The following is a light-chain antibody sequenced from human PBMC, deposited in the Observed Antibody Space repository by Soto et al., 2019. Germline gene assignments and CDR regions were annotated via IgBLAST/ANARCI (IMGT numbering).Light chain of an antibody. CDR1: QSFSSY. V-gene: IGKV3-11*01. Sequence: EIVLTQSPATLSLSPGERATLSCRASQSFSSYLAWYQQKPGQAPRPLIYDASNRATGIPARFSGSGSGTDFTLTISSLEPEDFAVHYCQQRSNWPPITSGQGTRLEIK. J-gene: IGKJ5*01. CDR3: QQRSNWPPIT. CDR2: DAS.